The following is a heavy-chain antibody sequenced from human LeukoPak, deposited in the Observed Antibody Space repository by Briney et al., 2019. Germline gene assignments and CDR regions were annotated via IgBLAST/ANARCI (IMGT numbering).Heavy chain of an antibody. CDR3: VRDTRGAAGADDPFDI. CDR1: GYTFTSCD. J-gene: IGHJ3*02. CDR2: MNPDSGNT. Sequence: ASVKVSCKASGYTFTSCDINWVRQAPGHGLEWVGWMNPDSGNTGYAEKFQGRVAMTRSTSTNTAYMELSSLSSEDTAIYFCVRDTRGAAGADDPFDIWGQGTMVTVST. V-gene: IGHV1-8*01. D-gene: IGHD6-13*01.